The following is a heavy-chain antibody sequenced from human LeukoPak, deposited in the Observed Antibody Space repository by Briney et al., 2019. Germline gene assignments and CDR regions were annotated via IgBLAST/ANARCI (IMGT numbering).Heavy chain of an antibody. CDR3: ARDGVLAGSYHTYCFDY. CDR1: GGTFSSYA. D-gene: IGHD3-10*01. J-gene: IGHJ4*02. Sequence: ASVTVSCKASGGTFSSYAISWVRQAPGQGLEWMGGIIPIFGTANYAQKFQDRVTITADESTSTAYMELSSLRSEDTAVYYCARDGVLAGSYHTYCFDYWGQGTLVTVSS. V-gene: IGHV1-69*13. CDR2: IIPIFGTA.